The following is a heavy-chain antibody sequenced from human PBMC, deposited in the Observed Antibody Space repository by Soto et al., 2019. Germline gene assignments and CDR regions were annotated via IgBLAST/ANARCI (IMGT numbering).Heavy chain of an antibody. Sequence: SETLSLTCAVSGGSISSSNWWSWVRQPPGKGLEWIGEIYHSGSTNYNPSLKSRVTISVDKSKNQFSLKLSSVTAADTAVYYCARDRCSGGSCHSSPRGGAFDIWGQGTMVTVSS. D-gene: IGHD2-15*01. J-gene: IGHJ3*02. CDR3: ARDRCSGGSCHSSPRGGAFDI. CDR2: IYHSGST. CDR1: GGSISSSNW. V-gene: IGHV4-4*02.